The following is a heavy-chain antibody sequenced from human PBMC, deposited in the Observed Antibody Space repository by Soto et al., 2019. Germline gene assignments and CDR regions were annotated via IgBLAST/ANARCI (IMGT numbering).Heavy chain of an antibody. V-gene: IGHV4-59*01. Sequence: SETLSLTCRLSGGSFSPNYWGWFRQSPGKGLEWIGYIYHSGSTYYNPSLKSRVTISVDRSKNQFSLKLNSVTAADTAVYYCARDLWGYCGTDCYPLDVWGQGTTVTVSS. CDR3: ARDLWGYCGTDCYPLDV. CDR1: GGSFSPNY. CDR2: IYHSGST. D-gene: IGHD2-21*02. J-gene: IGHJ6*02.